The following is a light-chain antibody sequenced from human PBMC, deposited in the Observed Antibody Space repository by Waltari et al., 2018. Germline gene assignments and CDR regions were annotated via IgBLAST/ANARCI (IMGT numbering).Light chain of an antibody. J-gene: IGKJ5*01. CDR1: QSPIHSDGDTY. Sequence: DVVMTQSPLSLPVTLGQPASISCRSSQSPIHSDGDTYLSWFQQRPGQSPRRLIYKVSKRGSGVPDRFSGSGSGTDFTLKISRVEAEDVGVYFCMQALQTPITFGQGTRLEIK. CDR2: KVS. V-gene: IGKV2-30*02. CDR3: MQALQTPIT.